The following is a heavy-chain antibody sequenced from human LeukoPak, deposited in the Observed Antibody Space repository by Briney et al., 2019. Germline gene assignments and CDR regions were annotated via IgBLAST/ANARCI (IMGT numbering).Heavy chain of an antibody. Sequence: PSETLSLTCAVSGGSFSANYWSWIRQPPGEGPEWIGEINHTGRTNYNPSLKSRVTISVDTSKNQFSLRLTYVTAADTALYYCARDLGGSNWSRGWFDPWGQGTLVTVSS. J-gene: IGHJ5*02. D-gene: IGHD6-13*01. V-gene: IGHV4-34*01. CDR3: ARDLGGSNWSRGWFDP. CDR2: INHTGRT. CDR1: GGSFSANY.